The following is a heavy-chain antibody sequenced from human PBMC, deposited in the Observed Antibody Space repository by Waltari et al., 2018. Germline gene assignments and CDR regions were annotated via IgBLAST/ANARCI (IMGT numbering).Heavy chain of an antibody. CDR2: VRRDGAEK. CDR1: GLNFNNEW. CDR3: ARADLRWPETLQVDY. V-gene: IGHV3-7*01. D-gene: IGHD4-4*01. J-gene: IGHJ4*02. Sequence: EVQLVESGGGSVQPGGSLTRSCSGSGLNFNNEWMGWLRQAPGKGLEWLANVRRDGAEKNYVDSVKGRFTISRDNAKNSLYLQMNSLRAEDTAVYYCARADLRWPETLQVDYWGQGTLVTVSS.